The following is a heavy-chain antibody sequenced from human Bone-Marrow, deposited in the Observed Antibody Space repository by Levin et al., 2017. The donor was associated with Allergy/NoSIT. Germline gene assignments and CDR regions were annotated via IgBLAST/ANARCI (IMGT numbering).Heavy chain of an antibody. V-gene: IGHV3-7*01. CDR1: GFTFNSYW. J-gene: IGHJ6*02. CDR2: IKQDGSEK. CDR3: ASLWQQLVLGYGMDV. D-gene: IGHD6-13*01. Sequence: GESLKISCEASGFTFNSYWMTWVRQAPGKGLEWVANIKQDGSEKYYVDSVKGRFTVSRDNAKNLLYLHMNSLRVEDPGVCSCASLWQQLVLGYGMDVWGQGTTVTVSS.